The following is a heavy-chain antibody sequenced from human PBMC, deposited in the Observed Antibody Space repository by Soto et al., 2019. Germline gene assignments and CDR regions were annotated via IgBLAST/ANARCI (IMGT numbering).Heavy chain of an antibody. CDR1: GYSISTYSYY. CDR3: ATVGGSFLAIPSDY. D-gene: IGHD1-26*01. V-gene: IGHV4-39*01. Sequence: PSETLSLTCSVSGYSISTYSYYWGWIRQPPGKGPEWIGSISYTGDTYYNPSLRGRITISVDTSKNQFSLRLSSVTAADTAVYYCATVGGSFLAIPSDYWGQGTLVTVSS. J-gene: IGHJ4*02. CDR2: ISYTGDT.